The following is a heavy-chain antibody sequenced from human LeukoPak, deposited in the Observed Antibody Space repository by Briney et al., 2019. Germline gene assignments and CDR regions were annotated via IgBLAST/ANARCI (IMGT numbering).Heavy chain of an antibody. V-gene: IGHV1-46*01. Sequence: ASVKVSCKASGYTFTSYYMHWVRQAPGQGLEWMGIINPSGGSTSYAQKFQGRVTMTRDTSTSTVYMELSSLRSEDTAVYYCARDRYYGSSGYYSTSLIDYWGQGTLVTVSS. D-gene: IGHD3-22*01. CDR3: ARDRYYGSSGYYSTSLIDY. J-gene: IGHJ4*02. CDR2: INPSGGST. CDR1: GYTFTSYY.